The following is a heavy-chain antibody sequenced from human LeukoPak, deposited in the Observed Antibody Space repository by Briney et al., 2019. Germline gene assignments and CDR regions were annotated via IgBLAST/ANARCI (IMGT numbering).Heavy chain of an antibody. D-gene: IGHD2-15*01. CDR3: ARGRSYCSGGTCYHNFDY. CDR2: ISNDGSTT. J-gene: IGHJ4*02. V-gene: IGHV3-74*01. Sequence: GGSLRLSCAASGFTFSIYWVHWVRQAPGKGLVWVSRISNDGSTTNYADSVKGRFTISRDNAKNTLYLQMNSLRAEDTAVYYSARGRSYCSGGTCYHNFDYWGQGTLVTVSS. CDR1: GFTFSIYW.